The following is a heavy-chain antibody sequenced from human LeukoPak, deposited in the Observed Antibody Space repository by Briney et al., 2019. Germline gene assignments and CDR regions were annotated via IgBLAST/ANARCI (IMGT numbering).Heavy chain of an antibody. CDR2: INPNTGGT. D-gene: IGHD3-22*01. CDR3: ARDSRGYYNWFDP. Sequence: ASVKVSCKASGGTFSSYAISWVRQAPGQGLEWMGWINPNTGGTNYAQKFQGRVTMTRDTSISAAYMELSRLTSDDTAVYYCARDSRGYYNWFDPWGQGTLVTVSS. J-gene: IGHJ5*02. V-gene: IGHV1-2*02. CDR1: GGTFSSYA.